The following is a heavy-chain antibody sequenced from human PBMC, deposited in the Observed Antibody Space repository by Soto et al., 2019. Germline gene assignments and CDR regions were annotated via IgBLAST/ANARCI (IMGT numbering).Heavy chain of an antibody. Sequence: QVQLVESGGGVVQPGRSLRVSCAASGFTFSIYAMHWVRQAPGTGLEWVAVISYDGTKTYYADSVKGRFTISRDNSKNLVHLQMGSQRDEDTAVYYWAKDRGPRRQWLIGPFDYWGQGTVVTVSP. V-gene: IGHV3-30*18. CDR2: ISYDGTKT. CDR3: AKDRGPRRQWLIGPFDY. CDR1: GFTFSIYA. J-gene: IGHJ4*02. D-gene: IGHD6-19*01.